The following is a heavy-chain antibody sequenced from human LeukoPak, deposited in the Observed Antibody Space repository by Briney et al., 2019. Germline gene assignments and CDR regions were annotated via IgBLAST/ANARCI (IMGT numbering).Heavy chain of an antibody. J-gene: IGHJ4*02. CDR2: ISSNSRTL. CDR3: AREGAGWEASF. Sequence: GGSLRLSCAASGFTFSNSNMNWVRQAPGKGLEWLSCISSNSRTLYYADSVKGRFTISRDNARNSLYLHMNSLRGDDTAVYYCAREGAGWEASFWGQGTLVTVSS. CDR1: GFTFSNSN. D-gene: IGHD1-26*01. V-gene: IGHV3-48*01.